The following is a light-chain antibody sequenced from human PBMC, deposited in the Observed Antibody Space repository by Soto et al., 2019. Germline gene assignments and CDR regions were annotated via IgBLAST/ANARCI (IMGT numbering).Light chain of an antibody. V-gene: IGLV2-11*01. CDR3: CLYAVTFYV. CDR2: DVS. CDR1: SSDVGTYDF. J-gene: IGLJ1*01. Sequence: QSALTQPRSVSGSPGQSVTISCTGTSSDVGTYDFVSWYQQHPGKAPRLMIFDVSERPSGVPDRFPGSKSGNTASLTISGLQAEDEADYYCCLYAVTFYVFGTGTKVTV.